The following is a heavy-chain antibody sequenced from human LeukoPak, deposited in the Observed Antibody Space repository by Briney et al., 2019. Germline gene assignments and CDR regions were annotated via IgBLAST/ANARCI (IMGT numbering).Heavy chain of an antibody. Sequence: SVKVSCKASGGTFSSYAISWVRQAPGQGLEWMGGIIPIFGTANYAQKFQGRVTITTDESTSTAYMELSSLRSEDTAVYYCARGTIFGVVTPSYYYMDVWGKGTTVTVSS. CDR3: ARGTIFGVVTPSYYYMDV. CDR2: IIPIFGTA. D-gene: IGHD3-3*01. CDR1: GGTFSSYA. V-gene: IGHV1-69*05. J-gene: IGHJ6*03.